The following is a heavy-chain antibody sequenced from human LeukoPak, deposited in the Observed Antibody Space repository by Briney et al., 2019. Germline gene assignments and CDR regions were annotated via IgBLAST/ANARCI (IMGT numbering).Heavy chain of an antibody. V-gene: IGHV1-2*06. CDR1: GYTFTGYY. D-gene: IGHD1-26*01. CDR2: INPNSGGT. CDR3: ARDSRDKSGIFDY. Sequence: ASVKVSCKASGYTFTGYYMHWVRQAPGQGLEWMGRINPNSGGTNYAQKFQGRVTMTRDTSISTAYMELSSLRSEDTAVYYCARDSRDKSGIFDYWGQGTLVTVSS. J-gene: IGHJ4*02.